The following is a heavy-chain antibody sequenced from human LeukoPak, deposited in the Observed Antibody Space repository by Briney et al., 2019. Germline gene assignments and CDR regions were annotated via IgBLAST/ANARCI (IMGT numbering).Heavy chain of an antibody. CDR2: INSDGTTT. CDR3: AVSNGGYGP. Sequence: GGSLRLSCASSAFNFTAYWMHWVRQDPRQGLLWVARINSDGTTTNYADSVKGRFTISRDNAKHTLFLQMNSLRAEDTAVYFCAVSNGGYGPWGQGALVTVSS. J-gene: IGHJ5*02. V-gene: IGHV3-74*01. CDR1: AFNFTAYW. D-gene: IGHD5-12*01.